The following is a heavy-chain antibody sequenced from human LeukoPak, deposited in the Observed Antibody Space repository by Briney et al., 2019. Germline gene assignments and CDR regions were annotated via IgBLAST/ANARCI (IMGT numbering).Heavy chain of an antibody. CDR2: IRTKSNGETA. D-gene: IGHD2-15*01. CDR3: ARLIAVVVAASSYFDS. Sequence: GGSLRLSCTASGSTFGEDAMSWFRQAPGKGLEWVGFIRTKSNGETAEYAASVKGRFSISRDDSKSIAYLQMNSLKTEDTGVYFCARLIAVVVAASSYFDSWGQGTRVTVSS. CDR1: GSTFGEDA. V-gene: IGHV3-49*03. J-gene: IGHJ4*02.